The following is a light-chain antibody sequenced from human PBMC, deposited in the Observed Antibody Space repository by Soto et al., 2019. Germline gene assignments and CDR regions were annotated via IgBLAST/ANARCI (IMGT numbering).Light chain of an antibody. V-gene: IGKV1-5*03. Sequence: DIQMTQSPSSLSASVGDRVTITCRASRSISTFLNWYQQKPGKAPNLLIYKASSLESGVPSRFSGSGSGTEFTLTISSLQPDDFATYYCQQYNSYSWTFGQGTKVDI. CDR1: RSISTF. CDR2: KAS. CDR3: QQYNSYSWT. J-gene: IGKJ1*01.